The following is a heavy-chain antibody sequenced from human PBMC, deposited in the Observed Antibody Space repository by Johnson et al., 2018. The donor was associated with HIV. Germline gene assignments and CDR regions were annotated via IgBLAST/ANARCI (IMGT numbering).Heavy chain of an antibody. J-gene: IGHJ3*02. D-gene: IGHD2-2*01. CDR2: INWNGGST. V-gene: IGHV3-20*04. CDR1: GFTFANYG. CDR3: ARDRGSMPAVAFDI. Sequence: MLLVESGGGVVQPGESLRLSCAASGFTFANYGMHWVRQAPGKGLEWVSGINWNGGSTGYADSVKGRFTISRDNAKNSLYLQMNSLRAEDTAVYYCARDRGSMPAVAFDIWGQGTMVTVSS.